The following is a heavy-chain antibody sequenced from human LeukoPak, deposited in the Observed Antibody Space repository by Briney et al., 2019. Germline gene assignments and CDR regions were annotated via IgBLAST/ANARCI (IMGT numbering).Heavy chain of an antibody. J-gene: IGHJ4*02. V-gene: IGHV1-2*02. CDR3: ASVKDIVVGGGPYYFDY. CDR2: INPHNADT. Sequence: ASVKVSCKASGYTFTGYYLHWVRQAPGQRLEWMGWINPHNADTNYAQRFQGRVTMTRDTSITTAYMVLSRLRSDDTAVYYCASVKDIVVGGGPYYFDYWGQGTLVTVSS. CDR1: GYTFTGYY. D-gene: IGHD2-15*01.